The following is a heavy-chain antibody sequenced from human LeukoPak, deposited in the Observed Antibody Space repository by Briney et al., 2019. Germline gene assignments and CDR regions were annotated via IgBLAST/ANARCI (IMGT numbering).Heavy chain of an antibody. Sequence: GGSLRLSCAASGFTFSSYGMHWVRQAPGKGLEWVAVISYDGSNKYYADSVKGRFTISRDNSKNTLYLQVNSLRAEDTAVYYCARAKYCSSTSCPFDYWGQGTLVTVSS. D-gene: IGHD2-2*01. CDR3: ARAKYCSSTSCPFDY. V-gene: IGHV3-30*03. CDR2: ISYDGSNK. J-gene: IGHJ4*02. CDR1: GFTFSSYG.